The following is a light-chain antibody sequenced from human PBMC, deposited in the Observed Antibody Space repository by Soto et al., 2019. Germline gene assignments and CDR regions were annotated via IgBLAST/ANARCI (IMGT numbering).Light chain of an antibody. CDR2: KVS. V-gene: IGKV2-30*02. J-gene: IGKJ2*01. CDR1: QSLVHSDGNTY. CDR3: MQGTHWPYT. Sequence: DVVMTQSPLSLPVTLGQPASISCSSSQSLVHSDGNTYLNWFQQRPGQSPRRLISKVSNRDSGVPDRFSGSASGPDFTLKISRVEAEDVGVYYCMQGTHWPYTFGQGTKLEIK.